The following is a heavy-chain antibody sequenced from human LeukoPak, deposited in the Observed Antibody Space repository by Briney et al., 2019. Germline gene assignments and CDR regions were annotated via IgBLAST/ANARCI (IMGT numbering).Heavy chain of an antibody. Sequence: PSETLSLTCTVSGGSISSYYWSRIRQPPGKGLEWIGYIYYSGSTNYNPSLKSRVTISVDTSKNQFSLKLSSVTAADTAVYYCARTVPAAHFDYWGQGTLVTVSS. CDR1: GGSISSYY. V-gene: IGHV4-59*01. J-gene: IGHJ4*02. CDR2: IYYSGST. D-gene: IGHD2-2*01. CDR3: ARTVPAAHFDY.